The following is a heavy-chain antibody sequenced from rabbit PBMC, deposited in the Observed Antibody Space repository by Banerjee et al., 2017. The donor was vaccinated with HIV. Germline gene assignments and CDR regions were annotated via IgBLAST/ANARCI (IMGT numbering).Heavy chain of an antibody. J-gene: IGHJ6*01. D-gene: IGHD1-1*01. Sequence: QEQLEESGGDLVKPEGTLTLTCTVSGFSFSGGYDMCWVRQAPGKGLEWIACIYVDISDWTYYASWAKGRFTISKTSSTTVTLQMTSLTAADTATYFCARDWASTSTYYYYGMDLWGPGTLVTVS. CDR2: IYVDISDWT. V-gene: IGHV1S45*01. CDR3: ARDWASTSTYYYYGMDL. CDR1: GFSFSGGYD.